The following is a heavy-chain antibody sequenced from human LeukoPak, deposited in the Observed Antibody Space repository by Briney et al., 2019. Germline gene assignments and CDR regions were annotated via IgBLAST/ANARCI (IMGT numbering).Heavy chain of an antibody. CDR1: GFTFSSYW. CDR3: AREKDYYGSGRRYYFDY. V-gene: IGHV3-7*01. J-gene: IGHJ4*02. CDR2: IKQDGSEK. D-gene: IGHD3-10*01. Sequence: PGGSLRLSCAASGFTFSSYWMSWVRQAPGKGLEWVANIKQDGSEKYYVDSVKGRFTISRDNAKNSLYLQMNSLRAEDTAVYYCAREKDYYGSGRRYYFDYWGQGTLVTVSS.